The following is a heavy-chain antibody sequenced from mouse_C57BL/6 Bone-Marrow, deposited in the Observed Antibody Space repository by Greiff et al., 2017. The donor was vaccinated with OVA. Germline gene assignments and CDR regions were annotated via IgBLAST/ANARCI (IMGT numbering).Heavy chain of an antibody. Sequence: QVTLKVCGPGILQPSQTLSLTCSFSGFSLSTFGMGVGWIRQPSGQGLDWLAHIWWDADKYSNTALKSLLTISKDTSKNQVFLKIANVDTAETATDYCARIFYWDVLDYWGQGTLVTVSA. CDR1: GFSLSTFGMG. CDR2: IWWDADK. V-gene: IGHV8-8*01. CDR3: ARIFYWDVLDY. J-gene: IGHJ3*01. D-gene: IGHD4-1*01.